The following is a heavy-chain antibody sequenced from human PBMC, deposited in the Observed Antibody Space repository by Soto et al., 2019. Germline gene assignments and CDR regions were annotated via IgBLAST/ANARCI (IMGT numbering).Heavy chain of an antibody. D-gene: IGHD7-27*01. CDR1: GFTFSSYA. Sequence: GGSLRLSCAASGFTFSSYAMSWVRQAPGKGLEWVSAISGSGGSTYYADSVKGRFTISRDNSKNTLYLQMNSLRAEDTGLYYCAKGQLGIGGYFDYWGQGTLVTVSS. CDR2: ISGSGGST. J-gene: IGHJ4*02. V-gene: IGHV3-23*01. CDR3: AKGQLGIGGYFDY.